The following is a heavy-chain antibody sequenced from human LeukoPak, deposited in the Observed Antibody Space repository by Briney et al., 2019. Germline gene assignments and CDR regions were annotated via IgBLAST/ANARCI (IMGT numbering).Heavy chain of an antibody. V-gene: IGHV3-33*01. Sequence: GGSLRLSCAASGFTFSSYGMHWVRQAPGKGLEWVAVIWYDGSNKYYADSVKGRFTISRDNSKNTLYLRMNSLRAEDTAVYYCAREYGSGSFDYWGQGTLVTVSS. CDR2: IWYDGSNK. CDR3: AREYGSGSFDY. CDR1: GFTFSSYG. D-gene: IGHD3-10*01. J-gene: IGHJ4*02.